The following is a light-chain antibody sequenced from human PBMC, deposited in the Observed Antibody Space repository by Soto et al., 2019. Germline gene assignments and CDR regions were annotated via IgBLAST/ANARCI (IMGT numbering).Light chain of an antibody. CDR1: QRVSSIY. Sequence: DIVLTQSPGTLSLSPGERATLSCRASQRVSSIYLAWYQQKGGQPPRLLIYGASTRATGIPDRFSGSGSGTDFTLTISTLAPEDFAVYYCQHYDPSPPQITFGHGTKVDVK. V-gene: IGKV3-20*01. CDR3: QHYDPSPPQIT. J-gene: IGKJ3*01. CDR2: GAS.